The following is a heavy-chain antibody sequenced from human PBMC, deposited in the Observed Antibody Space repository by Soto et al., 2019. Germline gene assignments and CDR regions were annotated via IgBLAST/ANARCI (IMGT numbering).Heavy chain of an antibody. V-gene: IGHV4-30-4*01. CDR1: GDSISTVDYF. D-gene: IGHD2-15*01. CDR2: IYKSTTT. Sequence: SETLSLTCSVSGDSISTVDYFWAWIRQPPGQALEYIGYIYKSTTTYYHPSFESRVAISLDTSKSQFSLTVTSVTAADTAVYFCARGRYCLTGRCFPNWFDSWGQGTLVTVSS. J-gene: IGHJ5*01. CDR3: ARGRYCLTGRCFPNWFDS.